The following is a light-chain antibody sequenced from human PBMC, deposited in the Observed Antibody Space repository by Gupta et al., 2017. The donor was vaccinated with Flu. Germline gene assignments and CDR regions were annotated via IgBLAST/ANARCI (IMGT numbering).Light chain of an antibody. CDR1: QSFSSSF. CDR2: GAS. V-gene: IGKV3-20*01. CDR3: QQYSTTLPWT. J-gene: IGKJ1*01. Sequence: EIVLTQSPGTLSLSPGERATLSCRASQSFSSSFLAWYQQRPGQAPRLLMYGASRRATGIPDRFSGSGSGTDFTLPISRLEPEDFAVYYCQQYSTTLPWTFGQGTKVEIK.